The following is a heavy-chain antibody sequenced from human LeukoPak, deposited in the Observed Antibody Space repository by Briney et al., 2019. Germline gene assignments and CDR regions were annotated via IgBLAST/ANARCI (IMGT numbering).Heavy chain of an antibody. CDR3: ARVADYYDSSGYYREMNAFDI. CDR1: GYTFTSYY. Sequence: GASVKVSCKASGYTFTSYYMHWVRQAPGQGLEWMGIINPSGGSTSYAQKFQGRVTMTRDTSTSTVYMELSSLRSEDTAVYYCARVADYYDSSGYYREMNAFDIWGQGTMVTVSS. V-gene: IGHV1-46*01. CDR2: INPSGGST. J-gene: IGHJ3*02. D-gene: IGHD3-22*01.